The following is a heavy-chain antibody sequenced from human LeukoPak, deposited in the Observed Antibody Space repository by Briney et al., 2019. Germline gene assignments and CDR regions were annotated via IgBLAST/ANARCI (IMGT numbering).Heavy chain of an antibody. V-gene: IGHV3-48*01. J-gene: IGHJ4*02. D-gene: IGHD3-22*01. Sequence: GGPLRLSCAASGFTFSSYAMNWVRQAPGKGLEWVSNIRGSTSNEYYADSVKGRFTISRDNARNSLHLQMKSLRVEDTAVYYCARESSGYYIEYWGQGTLVTVSS. CDR3: ARESSGYYIEY. CDR2: IRGSTSNE. CDR1: GFTFSSYA.